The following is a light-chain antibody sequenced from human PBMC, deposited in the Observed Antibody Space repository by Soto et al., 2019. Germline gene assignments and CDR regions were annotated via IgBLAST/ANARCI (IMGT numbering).Light chain of an antibody. CDR2: DVS. J-gene: IGLJ1*01. CDR3: SSKRGSTGV. Sequence: QSALTQPASVSGSPGQTITISCTGTSSDVGGYDYVSWHQQHPGKAPKLMIYDVSKRPSGVSNRFSGSKSSNTASLTISGLQAEDEADYYCSSKRGSTGVFGTGTKVTVL. CDR1: SSDVGGYDY. V-gene: IGLV2-14*01.